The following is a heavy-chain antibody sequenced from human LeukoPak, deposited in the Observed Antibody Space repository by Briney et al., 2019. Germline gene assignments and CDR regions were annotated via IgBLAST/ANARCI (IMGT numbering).Heavy chain of an antibody. V-gene: IGHV3-23*01. D-gene: IGHD2-2*01. J-gene: IGHJ4*02. Sequence: GGSLRLSCAASGFTFSSYAMSWVRQTPGKGLEWLSSVTEGGGSRYYADSVKGRFTISRDNSKNTLYLQMNSLTAEDTAVYYCARRAMTRTYDYWGQGTLVTVSS. CDR1: GFTFSSYA. CDR3: ARRAMTRTYDY. CDR2: VTEGGGSR.